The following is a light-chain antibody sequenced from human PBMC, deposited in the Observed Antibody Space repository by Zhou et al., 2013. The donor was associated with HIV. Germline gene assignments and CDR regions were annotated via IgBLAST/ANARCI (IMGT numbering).Light chain of an antibody. Sequence: DIQLTQSPSFLSSSVGDRVSMTCRASQDIGRYLAWYQQQPGKVPSLLIYSASTLQSGVPSRFSASGSGTEFTLTINTLQPEDFATYYCQQFDNYPLTFGGGTKVEV. CDR2: SAS. J-gene: IGKJ4*01. CDR3: QQFDNYPLT. CDR1: QDIGRY. V-gene: IGKV1-9*01.